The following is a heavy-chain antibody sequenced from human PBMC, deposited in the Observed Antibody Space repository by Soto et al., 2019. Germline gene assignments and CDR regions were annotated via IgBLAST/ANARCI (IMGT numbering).Heavy chain of an antibody. J-gene: IGHJ6*02. CDR2: MNPNSGNT. CDR1: DYTFTSYD. Sequence: QVQLVQSGDEVKKPGASVKVSCKASDYTFTSYDINWMRQATGQGLEWMGWMNPNSGNTGYAQKFRGRVTMTRNTSISTAYMELSSLRSEDTAVYHCARERTGTTSMDVWGQGTTVTVSS. D-gene: IGHD1-1*01. V-gene: IGHV1-8*01. CDR3: ARERTGTTSMDV.